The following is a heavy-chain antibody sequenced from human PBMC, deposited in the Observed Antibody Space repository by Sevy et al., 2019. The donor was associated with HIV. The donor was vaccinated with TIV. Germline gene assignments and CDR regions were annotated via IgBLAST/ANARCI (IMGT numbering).Heavy chain of an antibody. Sequence: GGSLRLSCAASGFTFSSYAMSWVRQAPGKGLEWVSAISGSGGSTYYADSVKGRFTISRDNSKNTLYLQMNSLRAEDTAVYYCAKDPRWSGPQNPSYYFDYWGQGTLVTVSS. CDR2: ISGSGGST. J-gene: IGHJ4*02. D-gene: IGHD3-3*01. CDR3: AKDPRWSGPQNPSYYFDY. CDR1: GFTFSSYA. V-gene: IGHV3-23*01.